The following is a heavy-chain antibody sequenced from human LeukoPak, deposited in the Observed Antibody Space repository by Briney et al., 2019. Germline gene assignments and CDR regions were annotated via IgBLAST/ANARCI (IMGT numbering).Heavy chain of an antibody. J-gene: IGHJ4*02. V-gene: IGHV3-30*18. CDR1: GFTFSSYG. CDR3: AKVNSYGDYSLGY. D-gene: IGHD4-17*01. CDR2: ISYDGSNK. Sequence: ARSLRLYCAASGFTFSSYGMHWVRQAPGKGLEWVAVISYDGSNKHYADYVKGRFTISRDNSKNTLYLQMNSLRAEDRAVYYCAKVNSYGDYSLGYWGQGTLVTVSS.